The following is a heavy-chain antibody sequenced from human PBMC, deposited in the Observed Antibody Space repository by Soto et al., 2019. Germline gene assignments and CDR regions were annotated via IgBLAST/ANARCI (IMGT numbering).Heavy chain of an antibody. J-gene: IGHJ5*01. V-gene: IGHV4-59*08. CDR2: IYYSGST. CDR1: GGSISNYY. CDR3: TRRSRWYYYGTASYYNLWFDS. D-gene: IGHD3-10*01. Sequence: SETLSLTCTVSGGSISNYYWTWIRQPPGKGLEWFGYIYYSGSTNYNPSLKSRVTISVDTSKNQFSLKLSSVTPADTAVYFCTRRSRWYYYGTASYYNLWFDSWGQGTLVTVSS.